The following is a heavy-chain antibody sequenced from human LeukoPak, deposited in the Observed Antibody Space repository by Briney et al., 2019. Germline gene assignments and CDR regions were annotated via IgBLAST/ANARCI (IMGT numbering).Heavy chain of an antibody. Sequence: ASVKVSCKASGYTFTGYYMHWVRQAPGQGLEWMGRINPNSGGTNYAQKFQGRVTMTRDTSISTAYMELSRLRSDDTAVYCCARSGYYPDDAFDIWGQGTMVTVSS. CDR2: INPNSGGT. J-gene: IGHJ3*02. CDR1: GYTFTGYY. V-gene: IGHV1-2*06. D-gene: IGHD3-22*01. CDR3: ARSGYYPDDAFDI.